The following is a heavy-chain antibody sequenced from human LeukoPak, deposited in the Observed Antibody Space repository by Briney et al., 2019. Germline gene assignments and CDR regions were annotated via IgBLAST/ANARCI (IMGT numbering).Heavy chain of an antibody. V-gene: IGHV4-59*01. CDR3: ARFNNCNDHLGRALDY. D-gene: IGHD1-20*01. CDR1: GGSISSYY. J-gene: IGHJ4*02. CDR2: IYYSGST. Sequence: PSETLSLTCTVSGGSISSYYWSWIRQPPGKGLEWIGYIYYSGSTNYNPSLKSRVTISVDTSKNQFSLKLGSVTAADTAVYYCARFNNCNDHLGRALDYWGQGTLVTVSS.